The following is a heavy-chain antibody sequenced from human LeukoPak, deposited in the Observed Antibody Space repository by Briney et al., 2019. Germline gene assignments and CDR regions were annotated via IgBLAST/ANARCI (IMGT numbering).Heavy chain of an antibody. V-gene: IGHV4-39*07. CDR3: ARESDGYDFWSGFDY. D-gene: IGHD3-3*01. J-gene: IGHJ4*02. CDR1: RGSISSSRYY. Sequence: KPSETLSLTCTVSRGSISSSRYYWSWIRQPPGKGQEWIGSIYYSGSTNYNPSLKSRVTISVDTSKNQFSLKLSSVTAADTAVYYCARESDGYDFWSGFDYWGQGTLVTVSS. CDR2: IYYSGST.